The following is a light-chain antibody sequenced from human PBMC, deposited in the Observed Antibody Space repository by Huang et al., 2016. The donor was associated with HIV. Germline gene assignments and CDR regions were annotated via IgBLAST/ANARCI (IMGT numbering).Light chain of an antibody. V-gene: IGKV3-15*01. CDR3: QQYNEWPT. CDR1: QSVSSD. J-gene: IGKJ3*01. CDR2: GAS. Sequence: EIVMTQSPATLSVSPGERVTLSCGASQSVSSDLAWYQQRPGQPPKLLIYGASTRATDTPTRFSGSGSGTEFTLTISSLQSEDFAVYFCQQYNEWPTFGPGTKVDMK.